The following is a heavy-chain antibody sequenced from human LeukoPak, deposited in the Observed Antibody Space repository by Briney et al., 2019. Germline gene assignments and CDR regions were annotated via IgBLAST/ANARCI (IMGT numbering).Heavy chain of an antibody. CDR1: GGTFSSYT. J-gene: IGHJ6*03. CDR2: IIPILGIA. CDR3: ARAAVLLFWGFGYMDV. D-gene: IGHD2/OR15-2a*01. V-gene: IGHV1-69*02. Sequence: GASVKVSCKASGGTFSSYTISWVRQAPGQGLEWMGRIIPILGIANYAQKFQGRVTITADKSTSTAYMELSSLRSEDTAVYYCARAAVLLFWGFGYMDVWGKGTTVTVSS.